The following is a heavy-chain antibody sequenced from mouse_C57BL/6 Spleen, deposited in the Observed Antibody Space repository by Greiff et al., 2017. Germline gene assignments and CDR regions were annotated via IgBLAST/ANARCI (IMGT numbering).Heavy chain of an antibody. Sequence: VQLQQSGAELLKPGASVKLSCKATGYTFTGYWIEWVKQRPGHGLEWIGEILPGGGSTNYNEKFKGKATFTADTSSNTAYMQLSSLTTEDSAIYYGARVYDYDVHAMDYWGQGTSVTVSS. CDR3: ARVYDYDVHAMDY. J-gene: IGHJ4*01. D-gene: IGHD2-4*01. V-gene: IGHV1-9*01. CDR1: GYTFTGYW. CDR2: ILPGGGST.